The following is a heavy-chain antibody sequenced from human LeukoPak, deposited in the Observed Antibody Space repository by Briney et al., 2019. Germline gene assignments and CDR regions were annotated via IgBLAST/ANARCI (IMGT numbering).Heavy chain of an antibody. D-gene: IGHD7-27*01. CDR3: ARGSGQLGSDY. CDR2: IKQDGSDK. V-gene: IGHV3-7*01. Sequence: GGSLRLSCAASGFTFSRYWMSWVRQAPGKGLECVANIKQDGSDKYYVDSVKGRFTISRANAKNSLYLQMNSLRAEDTAVYYCARGSGQLGSDYWGQGTLVTVSS. CDR1: GFTFSRYW. J-gene: IGHJ4*02.